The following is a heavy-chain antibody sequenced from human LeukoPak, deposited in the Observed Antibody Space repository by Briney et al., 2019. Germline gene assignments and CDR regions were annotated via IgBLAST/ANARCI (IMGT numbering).Heavy chain of an antibody. D-gene: IGHD1-26*01. CDR3: TRESGSYHGNDY. Sequence: ASVKVSCKASGYTFTGYYMHWVRQAPGQGLEWMGRINPNNGATNYAQKLQGRVTITGDTSISTAYMELSSLRSDDTAVYYCTRESGSYHGNDYWGQGTLVTVSS. CDR2: INPNNGAT. J-gene: IGHJ4*02. CDR1: GYTFTGYY. V-gene: IGHV1-2*06.